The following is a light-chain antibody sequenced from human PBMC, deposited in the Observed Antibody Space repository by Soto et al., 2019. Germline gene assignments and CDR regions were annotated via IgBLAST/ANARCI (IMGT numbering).Light chain of an antibody. V-gene: IGKV4-1*01. J-gene: IGKJ5*01. Sequence: DIVMTQSPDSLAVSLGVRATINCKSSQSVLFTSNNKNYLAWYQQIPGQPPKLLIYWASTRESGVPDRFSGSGSGTDFTLTISSLQAEDVAVYYCQQYYSSPSFGQGTRLEIK. CDR3: QQYYSSPS. CDR2: WAS. CDR1: QSVLFTSNNKNY.